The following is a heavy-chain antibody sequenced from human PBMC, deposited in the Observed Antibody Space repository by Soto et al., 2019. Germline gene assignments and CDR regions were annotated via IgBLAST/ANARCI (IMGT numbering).Heavy chain of an antibody. V-gene: IGHV3-30-3*01. D-gene: IGHD3-22*01. J-gene: IGHJ3*02. CDR3: ARDWETYYYDSSEDDAFDI. CDR1: GFTFSSYA. CDR2: ISYDGSNK. Sequence: PGGSLRLSCAASGFTFSSYAMHWVRQAPGKGLEWVAVISYDGSNKYYADSVKGRFTISRDNSKNTPYLQMNSLRAEDTAVYYCARDWETYYYDSSEDDAFDIWGQGTMVTVSS.